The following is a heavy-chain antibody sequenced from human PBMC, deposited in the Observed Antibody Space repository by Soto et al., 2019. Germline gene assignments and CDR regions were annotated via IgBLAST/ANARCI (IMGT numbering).Heavy chain of an antibody. D-gene: IGHD3-16*01. CDR1: GFTVSSYL. Sequence: SLRLSCAASGFTVSSYLMHWVRQAPGKGLEWVSCINSGSSTIYYADSVKGRFTISRDNAKNSLYLQMNSLRNEDTAVYYCARDVKWMGGDYYYGMDFWGQGTTVT. V-gene: IGHV3-48*02. CDR2: INSGSSTI. J-gene: IGHJ6*02. CDR3: ARDVKWMGGDYYYGMDF.